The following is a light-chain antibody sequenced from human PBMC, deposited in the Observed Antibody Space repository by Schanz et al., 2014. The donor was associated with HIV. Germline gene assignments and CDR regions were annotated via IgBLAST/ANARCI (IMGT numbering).Light chain of an antibody. CDR2: DAS. CDR3: HQRSNWPIT. CDR1: QSISTY. Sequence: EIVLTQSPGTLSLSPGERATLSCRASQSISTYLAWYQQKPGQAPRLLMYDASNRATGIPARFSGSGSGTDFTLTISSLEPEDFAVYYCHQRSNWPITFGQGTRLEIK. J-gene: IGKJ5*01. V-gene: IGKV3-11*01.